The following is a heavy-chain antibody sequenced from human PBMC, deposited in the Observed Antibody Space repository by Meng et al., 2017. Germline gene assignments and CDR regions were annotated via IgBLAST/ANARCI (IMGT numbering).Heavy chain of an antibody. Sequence: QSQHSGHGLVKPSHTLSLSCAIFGESVTSNRASWNWIRQSPSRGLEWLGRAYYRSKWYHDYAESVKSRISIDPDTSKNQFSLQLRSVTPEDSALYYCARGSYSFDSWGQRTLVTVSS. CDR1: GESVTSNRAS. CDR2: AYYRSKWYH. V-gene: IGHV6-1*01. CDR3: ARGSYSFDS. J-gene: IGHJ4*02. D-gene: IGHD1-26*01.